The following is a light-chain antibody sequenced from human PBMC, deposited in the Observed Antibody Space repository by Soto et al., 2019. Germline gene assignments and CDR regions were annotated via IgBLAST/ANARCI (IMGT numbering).Light chain of an antibody. CDR2: GAS. Sequence: EIVLRQSPGPLSLSPGGRATLSCRASQSVRSSYLAWYQQRPGQAPRLLIFGASFRATGIPDRFSGSGSGTDFTLTISRLEPEAFAVSYCQRYGSPLTIGGVSKVDIK. CDR1: QSVRSSY. J-gene: IGKJ4*01. CDR3: QRYGSPLT. V-gene: IGKV3-20*01.